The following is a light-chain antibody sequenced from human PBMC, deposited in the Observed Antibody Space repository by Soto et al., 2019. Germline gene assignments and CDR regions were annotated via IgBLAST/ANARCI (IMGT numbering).Light chain of an antibody. J-gene: IGKJ2*01. Sequence: EIELTQSRGTLSLSPGERATHTCRASQSVISSYLAWYQQKPGQAPRLLIYGASSRATGFPDRFSGSGSGTDFTLTISRLEPEDFAVYYCQQYGSSPPYTFGQGTKLEIK. CDR1: QSVISSY. CDR2: GAS. CDR3: QQYGSSPPYT. V-gene: IGKV3-20*01.